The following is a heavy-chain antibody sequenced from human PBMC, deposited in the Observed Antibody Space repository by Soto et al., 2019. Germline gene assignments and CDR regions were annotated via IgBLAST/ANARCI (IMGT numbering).Heavy chain of an antibody. CDR1: GYTFTNHF. CDR2: INPSVGSP. J-gene: IGHJ6*02. CDR3: ARSDYGLDV. Sequence: QAQLVQSGAAVKRPGASVKVSCKASGYTFTNHFIHWVRQAPGRGLEWMGIINPSVGSPTYAQKFQVRISMTRDTSARTLYRELSSLRSEDTAVYYCARSDYGLDVWGQGTTVTVSS. V-gene: IGHV1-46*01.